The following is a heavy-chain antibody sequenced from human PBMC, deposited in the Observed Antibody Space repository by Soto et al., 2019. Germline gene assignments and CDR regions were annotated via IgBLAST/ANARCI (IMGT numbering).Heavy chain of an antibody. CDR2: IIPIFGTA. CDR3: ARDSTVSSTPYYYYYYGMDV. D-gene: IGHD4-17*01. J-gene: IGHJ6*02. V-gene: IGHV1-69*13. Sequence: SGKVSHEGSGGSFSSYAISWVRQAPGQGLEWMGGIIPIFGTANYAQKFQGRVTITADESTSTAYMELSSLRSEDTAVYYCARDSTVSSTPYYYYYYGMDVWGQGTTVPVSS. CDR1: GGSFSSYA.